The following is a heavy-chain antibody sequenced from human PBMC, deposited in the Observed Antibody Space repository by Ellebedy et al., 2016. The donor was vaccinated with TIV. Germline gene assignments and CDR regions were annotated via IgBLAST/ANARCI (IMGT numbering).Heavy chain of an antibody. J-gene: IGHJ6*03. CDR1: GGSISSYY. D-gene: IGHD4-11*01. CDR2: IYYSGST. Sequence: GSLRLSXTVSGGSISSYYWSWIRQPPGKGLEWIGYIYYSGSTNYNPSLKSRVTISVDTSKNQFSLKLSSVTAADTAVYYCATTTVNYYYYYYMDVWGKGTTVTVSS. V-gene: IGHV4-59*13. CDR3: ATTTVNYYYYYYMDV.